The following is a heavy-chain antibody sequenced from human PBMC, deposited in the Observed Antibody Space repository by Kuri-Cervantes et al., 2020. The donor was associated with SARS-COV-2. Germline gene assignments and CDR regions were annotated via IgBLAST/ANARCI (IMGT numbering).Heavy chain of an antibody. D-gene: IGHD3-16*01. Sequence: ESLKISCAVYGGSFSAYYWSWIRQPPGKGLEWIGEINHSGSTNYNPSLKSRVTISVDTSKHQLSLKLSSVTAADTAVYYCAGGPGGVFDCWGQGTLVTVSS. CDR2: INHSGST. V-gene: IGHV4-34*01. CDR1: GGSFSAYY. CDR3: AGGPGGVFDC. J-gene: IGHJ4*02.